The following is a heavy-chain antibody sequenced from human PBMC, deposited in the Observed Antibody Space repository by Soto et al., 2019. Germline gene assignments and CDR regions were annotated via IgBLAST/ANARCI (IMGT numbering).Heavy chain of an antibody. CDR3: ARESGGATATLDYYYFYMDV. Sequence: VQLVQSGAEVKKPGASVKVSCKSSGDSFNDYYLHWVRQAPGQGLEWMGWINPNSGVTKYAQKCQGWVTMTRDTSIRTVYMELRRLRSEDTAVYYCARESGGATATLDYYYFYMDVWGKGTTVTVSS. CDR2: INPNSGVT. V-gene: IGHV1-2*04. J-gene: IGHJ6*03. CDR1: GDSFNDYY. D-gene: IGHD5-12*01.